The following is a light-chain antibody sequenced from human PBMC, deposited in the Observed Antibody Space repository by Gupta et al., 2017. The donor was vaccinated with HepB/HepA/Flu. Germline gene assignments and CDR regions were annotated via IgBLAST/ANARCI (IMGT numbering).Light chain of an antibody. J-gene: IGKJ4*01. Sequence: VLTQSPGTLSLSPGAEANISCRASLGISGSRLAWYQQKRGQPPRLLISGASSRAVGIPHLFSGRGSRTYIILTISGRDHDVVTYYYWQNDCPPVTFGGGTNLDIK. CDR1: LGISGSR. V-gene: IGKV3-20*01. CDR2: GAS. CDR3: QNDCPPVT.